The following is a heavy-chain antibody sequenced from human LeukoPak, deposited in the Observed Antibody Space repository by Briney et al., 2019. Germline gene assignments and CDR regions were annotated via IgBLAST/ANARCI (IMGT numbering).Heavy chain of an antibody. CDR1: GYSISSVYY. CDR2: LHHSGSH. J-gene: IGHJ4*02. CDR3: ARDLWGSGSYYNVPLDY. Sequence: KPSETLSLTCAVSGYSISSVYYWGWIRQPPGKGLEWIGLLHHSGSHYHSPSLKSPIHKSEDQSKNQSSLTLSSVTAAAPAIYYCARDLWGSGSYYNVPLDYWGQETLVT. V-gene: IGHV4-38-2*02. D-gene: IGHD3-10*01.